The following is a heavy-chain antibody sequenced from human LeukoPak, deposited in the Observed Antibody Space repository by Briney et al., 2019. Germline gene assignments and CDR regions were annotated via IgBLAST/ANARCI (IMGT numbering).Heavy chain of an antibody. Sequence: GFLSLSCASSRFSFSYYAMSWVRQARGKGLEWVSAISGSGGSTIYADSVKGRFTISRDNSRNTLYLQMNSLIAEDTAVYYCAKDTHFSIVDGYSQNFDYWGQGTLVTVSS. D-gene: IGHD5-24*01. V-gene: IGHV3-23*01. J-gene: IGHJ4*02. CDR1: RFSFSYYA. CDR2: ISGSGGST. CDR3: AKDTHFSIVDGYSQNFDY.